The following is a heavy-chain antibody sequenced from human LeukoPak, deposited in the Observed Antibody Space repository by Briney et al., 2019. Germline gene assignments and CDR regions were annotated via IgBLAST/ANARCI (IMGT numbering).Heavy chain of an antibody. CDR3: ARGDPTYYDYVWGSYRYTEFDY. CDR2: IYSRGST. V-gene: IGHV4-38-2*01. D-gene: IGHD3-16*02. Sequence: SETLSLTCAVSGYSISSDHYWGWIRQSPGKGLEWIGSIYSRGSTYHNPSLKSQVTISVDTSKNQFSLKLSSVTAADTAVYYCARGDPTYYDYVWGSYRYTEFDYWGQGTLVTVSS. CDR1: GYSISSDHY. J-gene: IGHJ4*02.